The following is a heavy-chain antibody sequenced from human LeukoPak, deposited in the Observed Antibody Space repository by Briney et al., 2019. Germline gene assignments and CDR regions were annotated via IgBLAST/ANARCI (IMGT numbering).Heavy chain of an antibody. V-gene: IGHV1-2*02. Sequence: ASVKVSCKASGYTFTGYYMHWVRQAPGQGLEWMGWTNPNSGGTHYAQNFQGRVTMTRDTSIGTAYMELSRLRSDDTAVYYCAREPTENCGGDCYHLDYWGQGTLVTVSS. CDR1: GYTFTGYY. CDR2: TNPNSGGT. CDR3: AREPTENCGGDCYHLDY. J-gene: IGHJ4*02. D-gene: IGHD2-21*02.